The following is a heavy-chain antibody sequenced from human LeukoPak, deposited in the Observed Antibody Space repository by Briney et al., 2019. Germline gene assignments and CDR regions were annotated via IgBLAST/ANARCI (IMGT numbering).Heavy chain of an antibody. J-gene: IGHJ5*01. V-gene: IGHV3-7*01. Sequence: GGSLSLSCAAPGFFFSASYMSWVREAPGKGLEWVATIKPDGSEKYHVDSVSGRFTISREKTNDTLFLQMNSLRVDDTAVYYCVRGGTYWTVSWGQGTLVNVS. CDR3: VRGGTYWTVS. CDR2: IKPDGSEK. CDR1: GFFFSASY.